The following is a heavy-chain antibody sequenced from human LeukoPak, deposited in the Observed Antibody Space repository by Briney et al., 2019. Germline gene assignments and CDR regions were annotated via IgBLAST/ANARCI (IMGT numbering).Heavy chain of an antibody. Sequence: SVKVSCKASGGTFSSYAISWVRQAPGQGLEWMGGIIPIFGTANYAQKFQGRVTITADESTSTAYMELSSLRSEDTAVYYCARPMVRGVHSNWFDPWGQGTLVTVSS. CDR1: GGTFSSYA. V-gene: IGHV1-69*13. CDR2: IIPIFGTA. CDR3: ARPMVRGVHSNWFDP. J-gene: IGHJ5*02. D-gene: IGHD3-10*01.